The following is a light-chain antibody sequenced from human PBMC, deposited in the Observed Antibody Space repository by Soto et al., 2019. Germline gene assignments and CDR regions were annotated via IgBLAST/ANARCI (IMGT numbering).Light chain of an antibody. CDR3: QQRGT. Sequence: DIQMTQSPSSLSASAGDRVTITCRASQSISSYLNWYQQKPGKAPKLLIYAASSLQSGVPSRFSGSGSGTDFTLTTSSLQPEDFATYYCQQRGTFGQGTKV. CDR1: QSISSY. J-gene: IGKJ1*01. V-gene: IGKV1-39*01. CDR2: AAS.